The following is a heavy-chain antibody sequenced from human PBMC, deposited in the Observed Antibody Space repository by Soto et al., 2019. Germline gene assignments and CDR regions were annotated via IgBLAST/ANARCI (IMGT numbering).Heavy chain of an antibody. CDR3: ASSLRGDIVVVVAATQFLQH. D-gene: IGHD2-15*01. V-gene: IGHV1-69*13. CDR1: GGTFSSYA. J-gene: IGHJ1*01. CDR2: IIPIFGTA. Sequence: SVKVSCKASGGTFSSYAISWVRQAPGQGLEWMGGIIPIFGTANYAQKFQGRVTITADESTSTAYMELSSLRSEDTAVYYCASSLRGDIVVVVAATQFLQHWGQGTLVTVSS.